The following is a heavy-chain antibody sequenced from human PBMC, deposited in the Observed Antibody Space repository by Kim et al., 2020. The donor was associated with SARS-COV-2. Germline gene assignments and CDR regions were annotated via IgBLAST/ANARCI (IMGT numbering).Heavy chain of an antibody. V-gene: IGHV4-34*01. CDR1: GGSFSGYY. Sequence: SETLSLTCAVYGGSFSGYYWSWIRQPPGKGLEWIGEINHSGSTNYNPSLKSRVTISVDTSKNQFSLKLSSVTAADTAVYYCAREGRYYGSGSYMVDYWGQGTLVTVSS. CDR3: AREGRYYGSGSYMVDY. J-gene: IGHJ4*02. D-gene: IGHD3-10*01. CDR2: INHSGST.